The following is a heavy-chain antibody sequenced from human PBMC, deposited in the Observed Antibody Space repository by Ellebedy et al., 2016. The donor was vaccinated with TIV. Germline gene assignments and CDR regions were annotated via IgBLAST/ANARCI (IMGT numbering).Heavy chain of an antibody. Sequence: SETLSLTXTVSGGSISSGNYYWGWIRQPPGKGLEWIGSVHYSGSPYYSPSLKSRLTMSVDTSKNQFSLKLTSVTAADTAVYYCASHLPSGYYYYMDVWGKGTTVTVSS. J-gene: IGHJ6*03. CDR1: GGSISSGNYY. V-gene: IGHV4-39*01. CDR2: VHYSGSP. D-gene: IGHD3-10*01. CDR3: ASHLPSGYYYYMDV.